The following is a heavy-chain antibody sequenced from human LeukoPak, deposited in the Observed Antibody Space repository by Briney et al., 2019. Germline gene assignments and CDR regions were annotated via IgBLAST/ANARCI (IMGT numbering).Heavy chain of an antibody. CDR2: ISSSSSYI. J-gene: IGHJ4*02. V-gene: IGHV3-21*04. D-gene: IGHD5-18*01. Sequence: GGSLRLSCAASGFTFTNAWMSWVRQAPGKGLEWVSSISSSSSYIYYADSVKGRFTISRHNSENTLYLQMNSLRGEDTAVYYCARGVLGYSYGFDYWGQGTLVTVSS. CDR3: ARGVLGYSYGFDY. CDR1: GFTFTNAW.